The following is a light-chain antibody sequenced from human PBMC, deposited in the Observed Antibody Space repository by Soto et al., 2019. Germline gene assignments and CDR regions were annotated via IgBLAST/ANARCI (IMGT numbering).Light chain of an antibody. CDR3: QQYNNWPIT. CDR2: GAS. CDR1: QSVSSN. J-gene: IGKJ5*01. Sequence: EIVMTQSPATLSVSPGERATLSRRASQSVSSNLAWYQQKPGQAPRLLIYGASTRATGIPARFSGSGSGTELTLTISSLQSEDFAVYYCQQYNNWPITVGQGTRLEIK. V-gene: IGKV3-15*01.